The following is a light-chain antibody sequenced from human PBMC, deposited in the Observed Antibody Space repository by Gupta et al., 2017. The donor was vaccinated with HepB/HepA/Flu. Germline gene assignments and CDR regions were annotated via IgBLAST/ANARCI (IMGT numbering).Light chain of an antibody. J-gene: IGKJ2*04. CDR1: QSVRSSY. CDR2: GAS. Sequence: EIVLTQSSGTLSLSPGERATLSCRASQSVRSSYLAWYQQKPGQAPRLLIYGASSRASGIPDRFSGSGSGTDFTLTISRLEPEDFAVYYCQQEGRSPRSFGQGTKVEIK. V-gene: IGKV3-20*01. CDR3: QQEGRSPRS.